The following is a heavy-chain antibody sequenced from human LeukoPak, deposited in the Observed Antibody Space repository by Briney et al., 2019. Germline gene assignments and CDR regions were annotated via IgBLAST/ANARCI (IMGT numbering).Heavy chain of an antibody. CDR3: ARNHLRFLEWSFDY. V-gene: IGHV4-4*07. Sequence: SETHSLTCTVSGGSISSYCWSWIRQPAGKGLEWIGRIYTSGSTNYNPSLKSRVTMSVDTSKNQFSLKLSSVTAADTAVYYCARNHLRFLEWSFDYWGQGTLVTVSS. D-gene: IGHD3-3*01. CDR1: GGSISSYC. J-gene: IGHJ4*02. CDR2: IYTSGST.